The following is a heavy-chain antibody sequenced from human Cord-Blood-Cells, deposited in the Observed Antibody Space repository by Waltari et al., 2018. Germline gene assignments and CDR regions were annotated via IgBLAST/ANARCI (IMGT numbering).Heavy chain of an antibody. Sequence: EVQLVESGGGLVQPGGSLKLSCAASGFTFSGSALPWVRQASGKGLEWVGRIRSKANSYATAYAASVKGRFTISRDDSKNTAYLQMNSLKTEDTAVYYCTRESRIVGATEFDYWGQGTLVTVSS. CDR3: TRESRIVGATEFDY. J-gene: IGHJ4*02. V-gene: IGHV3-73*02. CDR2: IRSKANSYAT. D-gene: IGHD1-26*01. CDR1: GFTFSGSA.